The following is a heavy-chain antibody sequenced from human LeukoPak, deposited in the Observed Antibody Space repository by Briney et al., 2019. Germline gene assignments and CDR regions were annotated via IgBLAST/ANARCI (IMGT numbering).Heavy chain of an antibody. J-gene: IGHJ6*03. D-gene: IGHD6-13*01. CDR1: GYSFTSYW. CDR3: AKCGYSSSWYSVVGYYYYYMDV. Sequence: GESLKISCKGSGYSFTSYWIGWVRQAPGKGLEWVAFIRYDGSNKYYADSVKGRFTISRDNSKNTLYLQMNSLRAEDTAVYYCAKCGYSSSWYSVVGYYYYYMDVCGKGTTVTISS. V-gene: IGHV3-30*02. CDR2: IRYDGSNK.